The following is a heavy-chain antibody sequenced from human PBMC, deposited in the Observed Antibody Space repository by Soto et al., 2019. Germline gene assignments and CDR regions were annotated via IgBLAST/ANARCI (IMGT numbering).Heavy chain of an antibody. D-gene: IGHD2-2*01. CDR3: ASSAGPYCSSTSCYGWCDP. CDR1: GGTVSSYA. V-gene: IGHV1-69*01. CDR2: IIPIFGTA. Sequence: QVQLVQSGAEVKKPGSSVQVSCKASGGTVSSYAISWVRQAPGQGLEWMGGIIPIFGTANYAQKFQGRVTSTADESTGTAYMELSSLRSEDTAVYYCASSAGPYCSSTSCYGWCDPWGQGTLVTVAS. J-gene: IGHJ5*02.